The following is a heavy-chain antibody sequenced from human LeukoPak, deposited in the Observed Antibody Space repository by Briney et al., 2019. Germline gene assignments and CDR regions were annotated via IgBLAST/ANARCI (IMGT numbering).Heavy chain of an antibody. V-gene: IGHV1-69-2*01. CDR1: GFDFTYYF. D-gene: IGHD3-10*01. CDR3: ATGLVREDTKIYYYYMDL. J-gene: IGHJ6*03. Sequence: GATVKISCTASGFDFTYYFIHWVQQAPGKPLQWKGRIDPDNGKTEYADRFQGRVTISADTSTHAAYMELSSLTSEDTAVYYCATGLVREDTKIYYYYMDLWGKGTTVTVSS. CDR2: IDPDNGKT.